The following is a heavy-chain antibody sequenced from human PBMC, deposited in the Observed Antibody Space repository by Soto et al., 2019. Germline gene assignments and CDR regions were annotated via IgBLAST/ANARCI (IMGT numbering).Heavy chain of an antibody. CDR1: GFSFGSYG. Sequence: QGQLVESGGGLAQPGRSLRLSCAASGFSFGSYGMHWVRQAPGKGLDWVAVISFDGSHKYYADSVKGRFTISRDNSKNTLSLRLNSLTTEDTAIYYCVRDGGEQHVDSFCYYGLEVWGQGTMVTVSS. V-gene: IGHV3-30*03. CDR2: ISFDGSHK. CDR3: VRDGGEQHVDSFCYYGLEV. D-gene: IGHD6-13*01. J-gene: IGHJ6*02.